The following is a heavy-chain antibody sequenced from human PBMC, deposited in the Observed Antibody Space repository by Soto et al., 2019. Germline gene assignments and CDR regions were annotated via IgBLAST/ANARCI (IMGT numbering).Heavy chain of an antibody. V-gene: IGHV3-30*09. CDR3: ARDYFFRSGDGICSVRSVTDV. D-gene: IGHD2-15*01. CDR2: ISYDGKNR. Sequence: ARHRIIKTQGKGLEWVAVISYDGKNRFYADSVMGRFAISRDNSKNTLYLQMNSLRAEDTAVYYCARDYFFRSGDGICSVRSVTDVLVNGSTVTV. CDR1: A. J-gene: IGHJ6*03.